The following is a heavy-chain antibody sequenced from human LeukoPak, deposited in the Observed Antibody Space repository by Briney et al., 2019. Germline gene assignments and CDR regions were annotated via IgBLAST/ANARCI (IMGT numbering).Heavy chain of an antibody. CDR1: GGSISSYY. D-gene: IGHD2-15*01. Sequence: SETLSLTCTVSGGSISSYYWSWIRQPPGKGLEWIGYIYYSGSTNYNPSLKGRVTISVDTSKNPFCLKLSSVTAADTAVYYCAREGWRYCSGGSCYSQYFQHWGQGTLVTVSS. CDR3: AREGWRYCSGGSCYSQYFQH. V-gene: IGHV4-59*01. J-gene: IGHJ1*01. CDR2: IYYSGST.